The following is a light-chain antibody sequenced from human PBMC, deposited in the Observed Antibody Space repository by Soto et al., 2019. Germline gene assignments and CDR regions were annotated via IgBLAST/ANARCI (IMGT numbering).Light chain of an antibody. CDR3: QVWDSSSDHWV. J-gene: IGLJ3*02. CDR2: DDT. CDR1: DVGSKS. Sequence: SYELTQPPSMSVAPGQTARITCGGDDVGSKSVHWYQQKPGQAPALVVNDDTDRPSGIPERFSGSNSGNAATLTISRVEAGDEADYYCQVWDSSSDHWVFGGGTKVTVL. V-gene: IGLV3-21*02.